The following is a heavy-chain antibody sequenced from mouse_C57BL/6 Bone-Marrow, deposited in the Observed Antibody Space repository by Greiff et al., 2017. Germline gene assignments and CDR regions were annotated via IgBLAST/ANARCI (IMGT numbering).Heavy chain of an antibody. V-gene: IGHV14-4*01. Sequence: VQLQQSGAELVRPGASVKLSCTASGFNIKDDYMHWVKQRPEQGLEWIGWIDPENGDTEYASKFQGKATITANTSANTSYLQLSSLTSGDTAVYYCTSYSNPSYAMDYWGQGTSVTVSS. J-gene: IGHJ4*01. CDR1: GFNIKDDY. CDR2: IDPENGDT. D-gene: IGHD2-5*01. CDR3: TSYSNPSYAMDY.